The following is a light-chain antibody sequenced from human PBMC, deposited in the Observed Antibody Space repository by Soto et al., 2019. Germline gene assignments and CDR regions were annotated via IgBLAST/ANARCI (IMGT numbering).Light chain of an antibody. CDR3: QQYNTYPVT. J-gene: IGKJ4*01. CDR2: AAS. CDR1: QGIGNY. V-gene: IGKV1-16*02. Sequence: DIQMTQSPSSLSASVGDRVTITCRASQGIGNYLGWFQQKPGKAPKSLIYAASNLQSGVPSKFSGSGSGTDFTLTISSLQPEDFATYYCQQYNTYPVTFGGGTKVEIK.